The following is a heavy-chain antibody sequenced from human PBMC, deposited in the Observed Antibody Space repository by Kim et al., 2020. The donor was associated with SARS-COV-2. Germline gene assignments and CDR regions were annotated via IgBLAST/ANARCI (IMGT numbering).Heavy chain of an antibody. CDR1: GFTFSSYS. Sequence: GGSLRLSCAASGFTFSSYSMNWVRQAPGKGLEWVSSISSSSSYIYYADSVKGRFTISRDNAKNSLYLQMNSLRAEDTAVYYCARGRLRPGYHPHHFDYWGQGTLVTVSS. CDR3: ARGRLRPGYHPHHFDY. V-gene: IGHV3-21*01. D-gene: IGHD3-9*01. CDR2: ISSSSSYI. J-gene: IGHJ4*02.